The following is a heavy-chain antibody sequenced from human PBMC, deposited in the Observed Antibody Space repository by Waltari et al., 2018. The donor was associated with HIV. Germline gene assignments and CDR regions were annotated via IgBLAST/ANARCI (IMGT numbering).Heavy chain of an antibody. V-gene: IGHV3-23*01. CDR1: GFTFSSYA. D-gene: IGHD3-22*01. Sequence: EVQLLESGGGLVQPGGSLRLSCAASGFTFSSYAMSWVGQAQGKGLEWVTAISGSGGITYYADSVKGRFTISRDNSKNTLYLQMNSLRAEDTAVYYCAKDLRYYDSSGYYPLNYYYYGMDVWGQGTTVTVSS. J-gene: IGHJ6*02. CDR2: ISGSGGIT. CDR3: AKDLRYYDSSGYYPLNYYYYGMDV.